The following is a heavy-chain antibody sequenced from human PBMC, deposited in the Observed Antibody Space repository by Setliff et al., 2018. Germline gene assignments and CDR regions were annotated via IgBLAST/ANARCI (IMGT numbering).Heavy chain of an antibody. J-gene: IGHJ6*03. CDR1: GGSISSGSYY. V-gene: IGHV4-61*09. D-gene: IGHD3-3*01. Sequence: NPSETLSLTCTVSGGSISSGSYYRSWIRQPAGKGLEWIGHIYTSGSTNYNPSLKSRVTISVDTSKNQFSLKLSSVTAADTAVYYCAREQSNHDFWSGYYGSYYYYMDVWGKGTTVTVSS. CDR3: AREQSNHDFWSGYYGSYYYYMDV. CDR2: IYTSGST.